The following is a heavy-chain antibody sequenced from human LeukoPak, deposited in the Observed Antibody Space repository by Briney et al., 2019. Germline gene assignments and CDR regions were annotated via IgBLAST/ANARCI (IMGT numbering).Heavy chain of an antibody. V-gene: IGHV3-23*01. CDR3: ATLGDYGDYSFDY. Sequence: GGSLRLSCAASGFTFSSYAMSWVRQAPGKGLEWVSAISGSGGSTYYADSVKGRFTISRDNSKNTLYLQMNSPRAEDTAVYYCATLGDYGDYSFDYWGQGTLVTVSS. CDR1: GFTFSSYA. CDR2: ISGSGGST. D-gene: IGHD4-17*01. J-gene: IGHJ4*02.